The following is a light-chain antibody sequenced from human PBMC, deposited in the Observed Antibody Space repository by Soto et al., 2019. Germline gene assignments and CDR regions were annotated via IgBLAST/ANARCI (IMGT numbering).Light chain of an antibody. V-gene: IGKV1-33*01. Sequence: DIQMTQSPSSLSASVGDRVTITCQASQNINNYLNWYQQKPGRAPKLLIYDASNLEAGVPSRFRGSVSCTDFTFSISRLQPEDIATYYCQQYENLPTFGQGTRLEIK. CDR1: QNINNY. CDR3: QQYENLPT. J-gene: IGKJ5*01. CDR2: DAS.